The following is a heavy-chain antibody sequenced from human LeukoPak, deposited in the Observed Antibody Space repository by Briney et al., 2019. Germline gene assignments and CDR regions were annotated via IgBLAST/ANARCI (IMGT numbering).Heavy chain of an antibody. CDR2: IDPDSGGT. J-gene: IGHJ3*02. CDR3: AREFYDSRGIKYALDI. D-gene: IGHD3-22*01. Sequence: GASVKVSCKASGYTFTSYDINWARQATGQGLEWMGCIDPDSGGTKYGQNFQGRVTMTRDTSISAAYMDLSGLTSDDTAAYFCAREFYDSRGIKYALDIWGQGTRVTVSS. CDR1: GYTFTSYD. V-gene: IGHV1-2*02.